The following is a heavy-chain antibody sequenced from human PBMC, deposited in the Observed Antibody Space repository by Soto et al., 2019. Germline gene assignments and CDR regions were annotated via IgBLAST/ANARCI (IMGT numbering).Heavy chain of an antibody. V-gene: IGHV1-69*13. CDR3: ARDQYDSSGYPKNYGMDV. D-gene: IGHD3-22*01. CDR2: IIPIFGTA. Sequence: SVKVSCKASGGTFSSYAISWVRQAPGQGLEWMGGIIPIFGTANYAQKFQGRVTITADESTSTAYMELSSLRSEDTAVYYCARDQYDSSGYPKNYGMDVWGQGTTVTVYS. CDR1: GGTFSSYA. J-gene: IGHJ6*01.